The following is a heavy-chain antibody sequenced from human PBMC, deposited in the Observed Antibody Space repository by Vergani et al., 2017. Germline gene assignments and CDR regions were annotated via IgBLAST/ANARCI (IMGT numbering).Heavy chain of an antibody. CDR1: GLSLTTGGEG. J-gene: IGHJ3*01. CDR2: VYWNDDE. V-gene: IGHV2-5*01. CDR3: VHRLGYFDWDGAFDV. D-gene: IGHD3-9*01. Sequence: QESGPTLVKPTQTLTLTCTFSGLSLTTGGEGVGWIRQPPGRALEWLAFVYWNDDERYSPSLKSRVTITKDTSKNEVILTMATMDPVDTATYYCVHRLGYFDWDGAFDVWGPGTMVTVSS.